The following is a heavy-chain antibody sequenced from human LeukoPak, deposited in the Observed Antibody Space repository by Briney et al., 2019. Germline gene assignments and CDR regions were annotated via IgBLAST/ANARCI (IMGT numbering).Heavy chain of an antibody. CDR3: ATGTYCSSTLVAYCGGDCCPHDY. J-gene: IGHJ4*02. CDR2: IIPIFGTA. D-gene: IGHD2-21*02. CDR1: GGTFSGYA. V-gene: IGHV1-69*05. Sequence: SVKVSCKASGGTFSGYAISWVRQAPGQGLEWMGGIIPIFGTANYAQKFQGRVTITTDESTSTAYMELSSLRSEDTAVYYCATGTYCSSTLVAYCGGDCCPHDYWGQGTLVTVSS.